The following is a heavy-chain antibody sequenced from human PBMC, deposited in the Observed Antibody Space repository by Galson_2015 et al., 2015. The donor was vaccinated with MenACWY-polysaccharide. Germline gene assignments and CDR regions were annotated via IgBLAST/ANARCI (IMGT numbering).Heavy chain of an antibody. Sequence: SLRLSCAASGFTFSSYWMHWVRQAPGKGLVWVSRIKSKAKDYATAYAGSVKGRFTISRDESKNTAYLQMDSLKTEDTAVYYCTRQGDVIDYWGQGTLVTVSS. CDR3: TRQGDVIDY. CDR1: GFTFSSYW. D-gene: IGHD3-16*01. CDR2: IKSKAKDYAT. J-gene: IGHJ4*02. V-gene: IGHV3-73*01.